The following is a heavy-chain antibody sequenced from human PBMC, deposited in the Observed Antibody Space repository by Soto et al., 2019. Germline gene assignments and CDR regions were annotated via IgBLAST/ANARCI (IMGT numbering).Heavy chain of an antibody. D-gene: IGHD4-17*01. CDR1: GGSFSGYY. J-gene: IGHJ5*02. CDR3: ARGPYGDYTLGVVAMYNWFDP. CDR2: INHSGST. Sequence: QVQLQQWGAGLLKPSETLSLTCAVYGGSFSGYYWSWIRQPPGKGLEWIGEINHSGSTNYNPSLKSRVTISVDTSQTQFYLTLSSMTAADTAVYYCARGPYGDYTLGVVAMYNWFDPWGQGNLVTVSS. V-gene: IGHV4-34*01.